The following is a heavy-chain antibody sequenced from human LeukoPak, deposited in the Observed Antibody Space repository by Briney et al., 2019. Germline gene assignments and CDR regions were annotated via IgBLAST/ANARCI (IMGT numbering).Heavy chain of an antibody. D-gene: IGHD3-22*01. CDR2: ISGSGGNT. V-gene: IGHV3-23*01. J-gene: IGHJ4*02. CDR1: GFTFSSYA. CDR3: ARYYDSSGYYWGHFDY. Sequence: GASLRLSCAASGFTFSSYAMSWVRQAPGKGLEWVSAISGSGGNTYYADSVKGRFTISRDNSKNTLYLQMNSLRAEDTAVYYCARYYDSSGYYWGHFDYWGQGTLVTVSS.